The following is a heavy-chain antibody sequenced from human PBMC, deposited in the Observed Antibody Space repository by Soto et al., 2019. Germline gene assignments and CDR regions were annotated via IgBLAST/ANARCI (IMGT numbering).Heavy chain of an antibody. J-gene: IGHJ4*02. Sequence: QITLKESGPTLVKPTQTLTLTCTFSGFSLSTSGVSVGWIRQPPVKALEWLALIYWDDDKRYIPSLKSRLTINKDTSKNQVDLTMTTMDPVDTATYYCAHSALQTGDFDYWGQGTLVTVSS. CDR3: AHSALQTGDFDY. D-gene: IGHD1-26*01. CDR2: IYWDDDK. V-gene: IGHV2-5*02. CDR1: GFSLSTSGVS.